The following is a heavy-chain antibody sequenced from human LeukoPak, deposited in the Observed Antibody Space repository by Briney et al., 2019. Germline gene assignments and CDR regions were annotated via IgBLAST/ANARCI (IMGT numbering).Heavy chain of an antibody. CDR2: INGDGSNV. CDR3: GRGKSPAALDD. J-gene: IGHJ4*02. Sequence: GGSLRLSCAASGFVFSDYYMLWVRQASGKGLVWVSHINGDGSNVNYADSVKGRFTISRDNAKNTLYLQMNSLRVEDTALYYCGRGKSPAALDDWGQGTLVTVPS. V-gene: IGHV3-74*01. D-gene: IGHD2-2*01. CDR1: GFVFSDYY.